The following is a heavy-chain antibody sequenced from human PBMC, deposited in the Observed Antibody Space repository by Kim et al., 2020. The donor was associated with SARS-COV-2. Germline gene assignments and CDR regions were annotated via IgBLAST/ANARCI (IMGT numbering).Heavy chain of an antibody. V-gene: IGHV4-59*01. CDR1: GGSISSYY. CDR2: IYYSGST. Sequence: SETLSRTCTVSGGSISSYYWSWIRQPPGKGLEWIGYIYYSGSTNYNPSLKSRVTISVDTFKNQFSLKLSSVTAADTAVYYCARDFGPTLSAAGNNWFDPWGQGTLVTVSS. CDR3: ARDFGPTLSAAGNNWFDP. D-gene: IGHD6-13*01. J-gene: IGHJ5*02.